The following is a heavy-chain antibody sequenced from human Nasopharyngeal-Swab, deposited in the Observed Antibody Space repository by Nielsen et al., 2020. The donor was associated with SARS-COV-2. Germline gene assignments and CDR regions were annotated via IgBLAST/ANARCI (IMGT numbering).Heavy chain of an antibody. CDR2: ISGSGGST. CDR1: EFTISSYA. Sequence: GESMKISCAASEFTISSYAMSWVRQAPGKGLEWVSAISGSGGSTYYADSVKGRFTLSRDNSKNTLYLQMNSLRAEDTAVYYCAKLEVVQIVVVITTWGYFDYWGQGTLVTVSS. D-gene: IGHD3-22*01. J-gene: IGHJ4*02. CDR3: AKLEVVQIVVVITTWGYFDY. V-gene: IGHV3-23*01.